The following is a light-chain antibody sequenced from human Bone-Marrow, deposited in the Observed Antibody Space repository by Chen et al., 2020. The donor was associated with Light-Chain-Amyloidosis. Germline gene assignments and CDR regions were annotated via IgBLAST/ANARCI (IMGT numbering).Light chain of an antibody. CDR1: QSLLHSNGYKY. CDR3: MQALQTPYT. V-gene: IGKV2-28*01. CDR2: LGS. J-gene: IGKJ2*01. Sequence: DIVMTQSPLSLPVTPGEPASISCRSSQSLLHSNGYKYLDWYLQKPGQSPQLLIYLGSNRASGVPDRFIGSASGTDFTLNIRRLEAEDVGVYYCMQALQTPYTFGQGTKLEIK.